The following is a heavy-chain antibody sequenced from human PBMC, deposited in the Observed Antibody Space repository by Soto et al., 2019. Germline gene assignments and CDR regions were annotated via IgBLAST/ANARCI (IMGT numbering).Heavy chain of an antibody. CDR2: IGTRSDI. CDR3: AREETAWPLAYGLDV. J-gene: IGHJ6*02. V-gene: IGHV3-21*01. CDR1: GYTFTGYY. Sequence: ASVKVSCKASGYTFTGYYMHWVRQAPGKGLEWVSSIGTRSDIYYADSVKGRFTISRDNAKNSLSLQMNSLRAEDTGVYYCAREETAWPLAYGLDVWGQGTTVTVSS. D-gene: IGHD2-21*02.